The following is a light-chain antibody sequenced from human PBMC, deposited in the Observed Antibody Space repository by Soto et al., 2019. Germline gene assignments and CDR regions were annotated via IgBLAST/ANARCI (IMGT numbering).Light chain of an antibody. CDR3: LQHNVFPRA. J-gene: IGKJ1*01. Sequence: EIVLTQSPGTLSLSPGERATLSCRASQSVSSSYLAWYQQKPGQAPRLLIYGASSRATGIPDRFSGSGSGTDFTLTISRLEPEDFAVYYCLQHNVFPRAFGQGTKVEIK. V-gene: IGKV3-20*01. CDR1: QSVSSSY. CDR2: GAS.